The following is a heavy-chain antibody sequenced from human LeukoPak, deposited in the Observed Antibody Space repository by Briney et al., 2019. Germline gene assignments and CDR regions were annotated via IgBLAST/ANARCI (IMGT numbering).Heavy chain of an antibody. J-gene: IGHJ4*02. CDR2: ISSSSSYI. V-gene: IGHV3-21*01. Sequence: GGSLRLSCAASGFTSSSYSMNWVRQAPGKGLEWVSSISSSSSYIYYADSVKGRFTISRDNAKNSLYLQMNSLRAEDTAVYYCARSRCSSTSCYRTRYFDYWGQGTLVTVSS. CDR1: GFTSSSYS. D-gene: IGHD2-2*01. CDR3: ARSRCSSTSCYRTRYFDY.